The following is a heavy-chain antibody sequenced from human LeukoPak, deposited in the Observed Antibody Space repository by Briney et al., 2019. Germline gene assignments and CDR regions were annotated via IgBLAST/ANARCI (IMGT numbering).Heavy chain of an antibody. Sequence: PGGSLRLSCTASGFTFDDCAMHWVRQAPGKGLEWVSGISWSGSSIGYADSVKGRFTISRDNAKNSLYLQMNSLRTEDTAFYYCSKDQSAYCGGDCFRADYWGQGTLVTVSS. CDR3: SKDQSAYCGGDCFRADY. D-gene: IGHD2-21*02. CDR1: GFTFDDCA. CDR2: ISWSGSSI. J-gene: IGHJ4*02. V-gene: IGHV3-9*01.